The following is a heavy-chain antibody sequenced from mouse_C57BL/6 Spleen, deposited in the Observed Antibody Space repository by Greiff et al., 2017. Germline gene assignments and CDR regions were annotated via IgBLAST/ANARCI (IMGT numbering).Heavy chain of an antibody. V-gene: IGHV1-55*01. CDR2: IYPGSGST. D-gene: IGHD1-1*01. CDR1: GYTFTSYW. Sequence: QVQLQQPGAELVKPGASVKMSCKASGYTFTSYWITWVKQRPGQGLEWIGDIYPGSGSTNYNEKFKSKATLTVDTSSSTAYMQLSSLTSEDSAVYYCARGEDYGSSYWYFDVWGTGTTVTVSS. CDR3: ARGEDYGSSYWYFDV. J-gene: IGHJ1*03.